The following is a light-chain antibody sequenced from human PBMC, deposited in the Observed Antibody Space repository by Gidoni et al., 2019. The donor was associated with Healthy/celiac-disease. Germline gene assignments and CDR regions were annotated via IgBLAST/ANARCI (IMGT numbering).Light chain of an antibody. CDR3: QSWGSIPVL. CDR2: QDS. Sequence: CQLTQQPSVSVSPGQTASITCSGDKLGDQYACWYQQKPGQSPVLVIYQDSQRPSGIPERFSGSNSGNTATLANSGTSAMDEAGLFCQSWGSIPVLFGGGTKLTVL. J-gene: IGLJ2*01. V-gene: IGLV3-1*01. CDR1: KLGDQY.